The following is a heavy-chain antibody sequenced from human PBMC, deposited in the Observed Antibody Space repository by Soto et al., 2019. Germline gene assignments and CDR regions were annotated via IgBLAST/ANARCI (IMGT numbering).Heavy chain of an antibody. CDR2: INTGNGNT. D-gene: IGHD1-1*01. CDR1: GYSFTSYA. V-gene: IGHV1-3*04. CDR3: GRLETGRVGTSRNWTDP. J-gene: IGHJ5*02. Sequence: ASVKVSCKASGYSFTSYAMHWVRQAPGQRLEWMGWINTGNGNTKYSQKFQGRVTITRDTSATTAYMELSSLRSEDTAVYYCGRLETGRVGTSRNWTDPCGQRTMVTVSS.